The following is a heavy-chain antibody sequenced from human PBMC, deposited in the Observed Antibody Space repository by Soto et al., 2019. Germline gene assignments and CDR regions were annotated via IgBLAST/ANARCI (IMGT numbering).Heavy chain of an antibody. CDR2: IIPIFGTA. CDR1: GGTFSSYA. Sequence: ASVKVSCKASGGTFSSYAISWVRQAPGQGLEWMGGIIPIFGTANYAQKLQGRVTITADESTSTAYMELSSLRSEDTAVYYCATYSSSSGYYYYYGMDVWGQGTTVTVSS. CDR3: ATYSSSSGYYYYYGMDV. V-gene: IGHV1-69*13. J-gene: IGHJ6*02. D-gene: IGHD6-6*01.